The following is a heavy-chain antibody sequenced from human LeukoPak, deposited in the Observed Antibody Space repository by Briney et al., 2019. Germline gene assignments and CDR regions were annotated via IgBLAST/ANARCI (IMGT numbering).Heavy chain of an antibody. CDR1: GVTVSSYY. CDR2: MYSGGST. J-gene: IGHJ6*02. D-gene: IGHD4-11*01. CDR3: ARSYSNHLFGMDV. Sequence: ASPRLACSASGVTVSSYYGTWVRHARGKGLEWVSVMYSGGSTYYADSVKGRVAITRDDSQNTVFLQMNSVRVEDTAVYYCARSYSNHLFGMDVWGQGTAVTASS. V-gene: IGHV3-66*01.